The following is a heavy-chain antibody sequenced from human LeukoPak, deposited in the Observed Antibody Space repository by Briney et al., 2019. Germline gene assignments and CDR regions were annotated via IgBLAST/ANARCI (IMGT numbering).Heavy chain of an antibody. D-gene: IGHD3-22*01. CDR3: ARVGVPYDSSGSLDY. Sequence: GASVKVSCKASGYTFTRYYMHWVRQAPGQGLEWMGIINPSGGSTSYAQKFQGRVTMTRDTSTSTVYMELSSLRSEDTAVYYCARVGVPYDSSGSLDYWGQGTLVTVSS. V-gene: IGHV1-46*01. J-gene: IGHJ4*02. CDR2: INPSGGST. CDR1: GYTFTRYY.